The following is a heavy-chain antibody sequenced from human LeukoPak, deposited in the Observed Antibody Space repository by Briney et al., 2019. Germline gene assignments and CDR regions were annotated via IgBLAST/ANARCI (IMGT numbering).Heavy chain of an antibody. CDR2: INPSGGST. CDR3: ATSRPQGSRGEGYYFDY. V-gene: IGHV1-46*01. CDR1: GYTFTGYY. Sequence: ASVKVSCKASGYTFTGYYMHWVRQAPGQGLEWMGIINPSGGSTSYAQKFQGRVTMTRDMSTSTVYMELSSLRSEDTAVYYCATSRPQGSRGEGYYFDYWGQGTLVTVSS. J-gene: IGHJ4*02. D-gene: IGHD3-16*01.